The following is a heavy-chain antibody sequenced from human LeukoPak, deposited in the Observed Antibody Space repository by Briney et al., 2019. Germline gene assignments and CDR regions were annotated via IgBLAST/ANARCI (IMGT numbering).Heavy chain of an antibody. D-gene: IGHD6-19*01. CDR2: ISWNSGSI. J-gene: IGHJ4*02. Sequence: SGGSLRLSCAASGFTFDDYAMHWVRQAPGKGLEWVSGISWNSGSIGYADSVKGRFTISRDNAKNSLYLQMNSLRAEDTALYYCTKEHSSGWPTIDYWGQGTLVTVSS. V-gene: IGHV3-9*01. CDR1: GFTFDDYA. CDR3: TKEHSSGWPTIDY.